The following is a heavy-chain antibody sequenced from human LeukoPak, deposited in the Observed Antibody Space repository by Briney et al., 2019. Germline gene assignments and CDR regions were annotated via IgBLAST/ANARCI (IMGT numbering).Heavy chain of an antibody. J-gene: IGHJ4*02. CDR2: ISSNGGST. CDR3: VKSYSSSWPAFDY. D-gene: IGHD6-13*01. CDR1: GFTFSSYA. Sequence: GRSLRLSCAASGFTFSSYAMHWVRQAPGKGLEYVSAISSNGGSTYYADSVKGRFTISRDNSKNTLYLQMSSLRAEDTAVYYCVKSYSSSWPAFDYWGQGTLVTVSS. V-gene: IGHV3-64D*06.